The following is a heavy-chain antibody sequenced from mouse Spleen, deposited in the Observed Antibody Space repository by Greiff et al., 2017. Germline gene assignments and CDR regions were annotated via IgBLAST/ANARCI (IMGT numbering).Heavy chain of an antibody. CDR3: ARHGYYYGSSYDY. D-gene: IGHD1-1*01. V-gene: IGHV5-12-1*01. CDR2: ISSGGGST. J-gene: IGHJ2*01. CDR1: GFAFSSYD. Sequence: EVQVVESGGGLVKPGGSLKLSCAASGFAFSSYDMSWVRQTPEKRLEWVAYISSGGGSTYYPDTVKGRFTISRDNAKNTLYLQMSSLKSEDTAMYYCARHGYYYGSSYDYWGQGTTLTVSS.